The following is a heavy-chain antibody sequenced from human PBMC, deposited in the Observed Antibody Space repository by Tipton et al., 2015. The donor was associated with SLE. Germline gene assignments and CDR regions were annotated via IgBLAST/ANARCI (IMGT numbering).Heavy chain of an antibody. CDR1: GYSINSAYY. Sequence: GLVKPSETLSLTCTVSGYSINSAYYWSWIRQPPGKGLEWIGEISHSGNTNYNPSLKTRVTISVDTSKNQFSLKLNSVTAADTAVYYCARHPNYCGADCYPGDDYWGQGTLVTVSS. D-gene: IGHD2-21*02. CDR2: ISHSGNT. CDR3: ARHPNYCGADCYPGDDY. J-gene: IGHJ4*02. V-gene: IGHV4-38-2*02.